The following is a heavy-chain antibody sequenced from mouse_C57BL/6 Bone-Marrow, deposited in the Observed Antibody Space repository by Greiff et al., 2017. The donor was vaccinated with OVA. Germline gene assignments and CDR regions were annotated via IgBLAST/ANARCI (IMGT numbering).Heavy chain of an antibody. CDR2: IYPGSGST. J-gene: IGHJ3*01. V-gene: IGHV1-55*01. Sequence: QVQLQQPGAELVTPGASVKMSCKASGYTFTSYWITWVQQRPGQGLEWIGDIYPGSGSTNYTAKFKSKATLTVDTSSSTSYMEFSRRTCEYSAVYYWAKEGRGYGYDGAWFAYWGQGTLVTVSA. D-gene: IGHD2-2*01. CDR1: GYTFTSYW. CDR3: AKEGRGYGYDGAWFAY.